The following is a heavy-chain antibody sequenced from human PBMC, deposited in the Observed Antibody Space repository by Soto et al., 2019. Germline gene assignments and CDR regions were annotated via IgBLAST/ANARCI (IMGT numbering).Heavy chain of an antibody. CDR1: VDSVSSNSSS. V-gene: IGHV6-1*01. J-gene: IGHJ6*02. Sequence: PSQTLSLTFAISVDSVSSNSSSWNWIRQSPSRGLEWLGRTYYRSKWYNDYAVSVKSRITINPDTSKNQFSLQLNSVTPEDTAVYYCARDIQQLVAQNYYYGMDVWGQGTTVTVSS. CDR3: ARDIQQLVAQNYYYGMDV. CDR2: TYYRSKWYN. D-gene: IGHD6-13*01.